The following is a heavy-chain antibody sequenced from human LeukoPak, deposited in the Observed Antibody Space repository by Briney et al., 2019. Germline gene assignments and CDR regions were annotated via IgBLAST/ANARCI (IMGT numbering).Heavy chain of an antibody. CDR1: GGTFSTYA. CDR2: IIPIFGTA. Sequence: SVKVSCKASGGTFSTYAISWVRQAPGQGLEWMGGIIPIFGTANYAQNFQGRVTITADESTSTAYMELSSLRSEDTAVYYCASIVVVPAAIGRDDAFDIWGQGTMVTVSS. J-gene: IGHJ3*02. CDR3: ASIVVVPAAIGRDDAFDI. V-gene: IGHV1-69*13. D-gene: IGHD2-2*02.